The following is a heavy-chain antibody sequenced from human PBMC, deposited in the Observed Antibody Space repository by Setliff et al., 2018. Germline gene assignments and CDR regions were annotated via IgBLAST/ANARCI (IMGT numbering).Heavy chain of an antibody. CDR1: GGTSSSYG. D-gene: IGHD3-22*01. CDR2: TIPIFGTT. J-gene: IGHJ6*03. CDR3: VREGVDSRSSTDYRYYMDV. Sequence: SVKVSCKASGGTSSSYGISWVRQAPGQGLEWMGGTIPIFGTTDYAQKFRGRVTIITDESTSTAFMQLSSLRSEDTAVYYCVREGVDSRSSTDYRYYMDVWGKGTTVTVSS. V-gene: IGHV1-69*05.